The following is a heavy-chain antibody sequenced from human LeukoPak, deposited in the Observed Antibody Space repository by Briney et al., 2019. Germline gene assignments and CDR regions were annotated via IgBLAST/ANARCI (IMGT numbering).Heavy chain of an antibody. CDR3: ARGLCGSGGCNYNYYGMDV. CDR1: GGSFSGYY. CDR2: IIHSGST. Sequence: SETLSATCGIYGGSFSGYYWSWIREPPGKGLEWIGEIIHSGSTNYNPSLKSRVTISEDTSKNQFSLKLSSVTAADTAVYYCARGLCGSGGCNYNYYGMDVWGQGTTVTVSS. V-gene: IGHV4-34*01. D-gene: IGHD3-10*01. J-gene: IGHJ6*02.